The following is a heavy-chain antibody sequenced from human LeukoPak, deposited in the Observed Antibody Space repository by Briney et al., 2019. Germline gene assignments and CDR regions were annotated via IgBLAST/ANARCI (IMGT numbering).Heavy chain of an antibody. D-gene: IGHD3-9*01. CDR2: IYTSGTT. Sequence: TSETLSLTCTVFGGYISSYYWSWIRQPAGKGLEWIGRIYTSGTTSYNPSLKSRVTMSVDTSKNQFSLKLSSVTAADTAVYYCARDDILTGYYYGNWFDPWGQGTLVTVSS. CDR3: ARDDILTGYYYGNWFDP. V-gene: IGHV4-4*07. CDR1: GGYISSYY. J-gene: IGHJ5*02.